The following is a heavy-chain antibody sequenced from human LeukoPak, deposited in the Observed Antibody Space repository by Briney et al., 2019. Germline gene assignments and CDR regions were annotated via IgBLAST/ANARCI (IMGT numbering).Heavy chain of an antibody. Sequence: TSGTLSLTCSVSGASFSGYYYTWIRQPPGKGLEWIGDVNDSGSTNYNPSLKSRVAMSVDTSKNRSSLKVTSVTAADTAVYYCARDSGTTGEVKFDPWGQGTLVTVSS. CDR3: ARDSGTTGEVKFDP. D-gene: IGHD3-10*01. CDR1: GASFSGYY. CDR2: VNDSGST. J-gene: IGHJ5*02. V-gene: IGHV4-34*01.